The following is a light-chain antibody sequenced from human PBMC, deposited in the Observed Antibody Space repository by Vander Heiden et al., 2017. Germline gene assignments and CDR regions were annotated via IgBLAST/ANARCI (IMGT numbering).Light chain of an antibody. Sequence: QSALTQPASMSGSPGQSITISCTRTSSDVGGYNYVSWYQQHPGKAPKLMIYDVSNRPSGVSNRFAGSKSGNTASLTISGLQAEDEADYYCSSYTSSSPVVFGGGTKLTVL. CDR1: SSDVGGYNY. CDR3: SSYTSSSPVV. J-gene: IGLJ2*01. CDR2: DVS. V-gene: IGLV2-14*03.